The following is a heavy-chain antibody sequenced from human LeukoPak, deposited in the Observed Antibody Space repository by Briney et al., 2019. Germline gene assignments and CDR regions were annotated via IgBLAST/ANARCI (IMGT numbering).Heavy chain of an antibody. CDR2: INTNTGNP. D-gene: IGHD2-15*01. CDR1: GYTFTSYA. Sequence: ASVKVSCKASGYTFTSYAMNWVRQAPGQGLEWMGWINTNTGNPTYAQGFTGRFVFSLDTSVSTAYLQISSLKAEDTAVYYCARAPCSGGSCYSGLLCDYWGQGTLVTVSS. J-gene: IGHJ4*02. CDR3: ARAPCSGGSCYSGLLCDY. V-gene: IGHV7-4-1*02.